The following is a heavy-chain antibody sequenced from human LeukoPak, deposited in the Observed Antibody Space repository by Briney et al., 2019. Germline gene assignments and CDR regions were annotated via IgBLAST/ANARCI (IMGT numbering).Heavy chain of an antibody. CDR3: AELGITMIGGV. Sequence: PGGSQRLSCAASGFTFSSYWMSWVRQAPGKGLEWVANIKQDGSEKYYVDSVKGRFTISRDNAKNSLYLQMNSLRAEDTAVYYCAELGITMIGGVWGKGTTVTISS. V-gene: IGHV3-7*01. J-gene: IGHJ6*04. CDR2: IKQDGSEK. D-gene: IGHD3-10*02. CDR1: GFTFSSYW.